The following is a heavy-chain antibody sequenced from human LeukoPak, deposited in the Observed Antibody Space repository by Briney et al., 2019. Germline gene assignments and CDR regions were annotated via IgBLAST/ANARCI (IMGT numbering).Heavy chain of an antibody. V-gene: IGHV4-39*01. CDR3: ARVVWSGYYLPGWFDY. J-gene: IGHJ4*02. Sequence: SETLSLTCTVSGVSISSSSYYWGWIRQPPGKGLEWIGNFYYSGSNYYNPSLKSRVSIFADTSKNQFSLILNSVTAADTAVYYCARVVWSGYYLPGWFDYWGQGTLVTVSS. D-gene: IGHD3-3*01. CDR1: GVSISSSSYY. CDR2: FYYSGSN.